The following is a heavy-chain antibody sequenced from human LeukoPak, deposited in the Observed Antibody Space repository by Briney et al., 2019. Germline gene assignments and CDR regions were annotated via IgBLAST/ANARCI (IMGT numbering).Heavy chain of an antibody. J-gene: IGHJ4*02. CDR1: GFSLSTSGVG. Sequence: ESGPTLVNPTQTLTLTCTFSGFSLSTSGVGVGWIRQPPGKALEWLALIYWNDDKRYSPSLKSRLTITKDTSKNQVVLTMTNMDPVDTAPYYCAHTGNELRYFDWLLSTHYFDYWGQGTLVAVSS. CDR3: AHTGNELRYFDWLLSTHYFDY. CDR2: IYWNDDK. V-gene: IGHV2-5*01. D-gene: IGHD3-9*01.